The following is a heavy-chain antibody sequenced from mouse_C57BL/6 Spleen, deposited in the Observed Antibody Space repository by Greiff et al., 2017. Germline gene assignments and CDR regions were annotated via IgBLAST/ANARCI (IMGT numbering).Heavy chain of an antibody. CDR2: IYPGGGYT. Sequence: VKLQESGAELVRPGPSVKMSCKASGYTFTNYWIGWAKQRPGHGLEWIGDIYPGGGYTNYNEKFKGKATLTADKSSSTAYMQFSSLTSEDSAIYYCARSNWDRGYYAMDYWGQGTSVTVSS. V-gene: IGHV1-63*01. CDR1: GYTFTNYW. CDR3: ARSNWDRGYYAMDY. D-gene: IGHD4-1*01. J-gene: IGHJ4*01.